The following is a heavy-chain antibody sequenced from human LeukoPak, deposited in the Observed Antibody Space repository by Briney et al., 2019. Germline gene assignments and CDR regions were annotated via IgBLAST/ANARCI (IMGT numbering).Heavy chain of an antibody. CDR1: GFTFDDYA. CDR3: ARDPGFAVAR. Sequence: PGRSLRLSCAASGFTFDDYAMHWVRQAPGKGLEWVAYIGGWSDPIDYADSVKGRFTVSRDNDDSTLYLEMNSLRVEDTAVYYCARDPGFAVARWGQGALVIVSS. CDR2: IGGWSDPI. V-gene: IGHV3-48*03. J-gene: IGHJ4*02.